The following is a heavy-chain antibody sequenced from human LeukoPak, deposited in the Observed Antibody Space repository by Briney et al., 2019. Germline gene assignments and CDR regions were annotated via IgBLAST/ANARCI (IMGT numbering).Heavy chain of an antibody. Sequence: PGGSLRLSCVASGFTFSDYWMHWVRQAPGKGLVWVSRINTDMSSTIYTDSVKGRFTISRDNAKNTLYLQMNSLRAEDTAVYYCARDLSHCRGGSCYSAHFDYWGLGTLVTVSS. D-gene: IGHD2-15*01. V-gene: IGHV3-74*01. J-gene: IGHJ4*02. CDR3: ARDLSHCRGGSCYSAHFDY. CDR1: GFTFSDYW. CDR2: INTDMSST.